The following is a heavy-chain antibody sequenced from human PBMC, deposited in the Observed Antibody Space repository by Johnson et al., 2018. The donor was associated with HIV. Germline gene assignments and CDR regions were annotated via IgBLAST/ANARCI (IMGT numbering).Heavy chain of an antibody. CDR2: ISWNSGTI. Sequence: VHLVESGGGLVQPGRSLRLSCAASGFTFDDYAMHWVRQAPGKGLAWVSGISWNSGTIGYADSVKGRFTISRDNAKNSLYLQMNSLRAEDTALYYCAKDRKGSSSWLRSGVAFDIWGQGTMVTVSS. CDR1: GFTFDDYA. J-gene: IGHJ3*02. V-gene: IGHV3-9*01. CDR3: AKDRKGSSSWLRSGVAFDI. D-gene: IGHD6-13*01.